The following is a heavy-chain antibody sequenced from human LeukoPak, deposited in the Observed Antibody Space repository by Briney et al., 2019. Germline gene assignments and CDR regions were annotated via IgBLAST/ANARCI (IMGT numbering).Heavy chain of an antibody. Sequence: ASVKVSCKTSGYTFTSYDMNWVRQAAGQGLEWMGWTSPNTGYIYYARKFQGRMTMATNTATRTVYMELSSLRSEDTAVYYCATSRYCSNGVCPFDYWGQETLVTVSS. CDR1: GYTFTSYD. CDR2: TSPNTGYI. J-gene: IGHJ4*02. V-gene: IGHV1-8*01. D-gene: IGHD2-8*01. CDR3: ATSRYCSNGVCPFDY.